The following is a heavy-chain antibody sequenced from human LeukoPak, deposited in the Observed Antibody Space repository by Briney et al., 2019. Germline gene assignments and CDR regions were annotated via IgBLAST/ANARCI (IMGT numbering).Heavy chain of an antibody. CDR2: IIPIFGTA. CDR1: GGTFSSYA. V-gene: IGHV1-69*01. CDR3: ARDHGSTHPFDY. D-gene: IGHD2/OR15-2a*01. J-gene: IGHJ4*02. Sequence: GSSVKVSCKASGGTFSSYAISWVRQAPGQGPEWMGGIIPIFGTANYAQKFQGRVTITADESTSTAYMELSSLRSEDTAVYYCARDHGSTHPFDYWGQGTLVTVSS.